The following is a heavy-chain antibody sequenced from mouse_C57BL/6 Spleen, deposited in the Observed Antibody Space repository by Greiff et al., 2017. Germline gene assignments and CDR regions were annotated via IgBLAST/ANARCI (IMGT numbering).Heavy chain of an antibody. CDR3: SRRYGSRCLDY. CDR2: INPNNGGT. J-gene: IGHJ2*01. Sequence: VQLQQSGPELVKPGASVKISCKASGYTFTDYYMNWVKQSHGKSLEWIGDINPNNGGTSYNQKFKGKATLTVDKSSSTAYMELRSLTSEDSAVYYCSRRYGSRCLDYWGQGTTLTVSS. D-gene: IGHD1-1*01. CDR1: GYTFTDYY. V-gene: IGHV1-26*01.